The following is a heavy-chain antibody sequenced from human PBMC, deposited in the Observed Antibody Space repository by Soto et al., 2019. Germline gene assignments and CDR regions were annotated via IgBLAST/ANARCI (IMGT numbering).Heavy chain of an antibody. V-gene: IGHV3-23*01. CDR1: GFTFENYA. CDR2: ISGSGGTT. J-gene: IGHJ6*04. D-gene: IGHD3-3*01. Sequence: EVQLLESGGAPVQSGGSLRLSCVASGFTFENYAMSWVRQAPGKGLEWVSAISGSGGTTYYSDSVKGRFTISRDNCKNTVYLQMNDLRVEDAAEYFCAKDSWAIFGVPAGEYYAMDVWGEGTTVTVSS. CDR3: AKDSWAIFGVPAGEYYAMDV.